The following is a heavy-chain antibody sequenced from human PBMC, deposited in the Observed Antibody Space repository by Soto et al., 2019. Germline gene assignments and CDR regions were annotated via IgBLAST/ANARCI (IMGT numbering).Heavy chain of an antibody. CDR1: GFTVSSNY. V-gene: IGHV3-66*01. J-gene: IGHJ4*02. CDR3: ARDSPASGIAVAGTDY. D-gene: IGHD6-19*01. CDR2: IYSGGST. Sequence: GGSLRLSCAASGFTVSSNYMSWVRQAPGKGLEWVSVIYSGGSTYYADSVKGRCTISSDNSKNRLYLQMNSLSAGDTAVYYCARDSPASGIAVAGTDYWGQGTLVTVSS.